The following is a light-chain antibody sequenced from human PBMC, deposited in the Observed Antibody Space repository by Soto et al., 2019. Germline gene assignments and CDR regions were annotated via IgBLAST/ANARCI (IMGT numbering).Light chain of an antibody. CDR1: QNISVW. V-gene: IGKV1-5*01. CDR2: DAS. CDR3: QQYDSSSPT. J-gene: IGKJ2*01. Sequence: DIQMTQSPSTLSASVGDGVTITCRASQNISVWLAWYQQRPGKAPKFLIYDASSLETGVPSRFSGSGSGTEFTLTLRSLQPDDFATYYCQQYDSSSPTFGQGTQLEIK.